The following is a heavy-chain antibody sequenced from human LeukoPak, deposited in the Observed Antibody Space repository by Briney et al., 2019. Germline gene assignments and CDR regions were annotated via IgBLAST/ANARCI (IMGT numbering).Heavy chain of an antibody. CDR1: GFTFSGYA. J-gene: IGHJ5*02. Sequence: GGSLRLSCAASGFTFSGYAMSWVRQAPGKGLEWVSAISGSGGSTYYADSVKGRFTISRDNSKNTLYLQMNSLRAEDTAVYYCAKPLFDSSGYYMTWGQGTLVTVSS. V-gene: IGHV3-23*01. CDR3: AKPLFDSSGYYMT. CDR2: ISGSGGST. D-gene: IGHD3-22*01.